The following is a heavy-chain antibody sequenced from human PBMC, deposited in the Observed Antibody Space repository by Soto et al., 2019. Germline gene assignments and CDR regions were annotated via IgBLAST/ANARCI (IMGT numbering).Heavy chain of an antibody. D-gene: IGHD3-22*01. CDR3: ARCCYYDSSGYYYPNRFDP. V-gene: IGHV4-30-2*01. CDR1: GGSISSGGYS. Sequence: PSETLSLTCAVSGGSISSGGYSWSWVRQPPXKGLEWIGYIYHSGNTYYNPSLKSRVTISVGRSKNQFSLKLSSVTAADTAVYYCARCCYYDSSGYYYPNRFDPWGQGTLVTVSS. CDR2: IYHSGNT. J-gene: IGHJ5*02.